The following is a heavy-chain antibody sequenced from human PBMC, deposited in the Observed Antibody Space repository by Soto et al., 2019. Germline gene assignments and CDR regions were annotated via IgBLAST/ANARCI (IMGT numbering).Heavy chain of an antibody. D-gene: IGHD6-19*01. CDR3: ARERGSSGWFDY. CDR1: GFTFSSYD. Sequence: EVQLVESGGGLVQPGGSLRLSCAASGFTFSSYDMHWVRQATGKGLEWVSAIGTAGDTYYPGSVKGRFTISRENAKNSLYLQMNSLRAGDTAGYYCARERGSSGWFDYWGQGTLVTVSS. J-gene: IGHJ4*02. CDR2: IGTAGDT. V-gene: IGHV3-13*01.